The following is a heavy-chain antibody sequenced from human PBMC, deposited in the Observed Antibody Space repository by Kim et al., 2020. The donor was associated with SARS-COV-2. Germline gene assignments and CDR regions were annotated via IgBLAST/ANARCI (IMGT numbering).Heavy chain of an antibody. D-gene: IGHD6-19*01. V-gene: IGHV1-2*06. CDR3: ARGGGSGWYDFDY. J-gene: IGHJ4*02. CDR2: INPNSGGT. CDR1: GYTFTGYY. Sequence: ASVKVSCKASGYTFTGYYMHWVRQAPGQGLEWMGRINPNSGGTNYAQKFQGRVTMTRDTSISTAYMELSRLRSDDTAAYYCARGGGSGWYDFDYWGQGTLVTVSS.